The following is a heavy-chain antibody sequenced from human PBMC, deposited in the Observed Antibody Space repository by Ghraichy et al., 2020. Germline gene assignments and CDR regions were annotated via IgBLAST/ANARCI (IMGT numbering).Heavy chain of an antibody. V-gene: IGHV4-59*01. J-gene: IGHJ4*02. Sequence: SETLSLTCTVSGDSITGYYWSWIRQPPGKGLEWIGYIHYSGSTNYNPSLKRRVTISVATSKNQFSLKMTSVTAADTAVYYCARGERLGLDYWGQGPLVTVSS. CDR3: ARGERLGLDY. CDR1: GDSITGYY. CDR2: IHYSGST. D-gene: IGHD3-3*01.